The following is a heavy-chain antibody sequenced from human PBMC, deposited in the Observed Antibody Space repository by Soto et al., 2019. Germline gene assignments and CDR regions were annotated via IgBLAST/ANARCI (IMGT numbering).Heavy chain of an antibody. CDR2: IIPIFGTA. CDR3: ARMVKYSSGQSWFDP. CDR1: GGTFSSYA. J-gene: IGHJ5*02. Sequence: QVQLVQSGAEVKKPGSSERVSCKASGGTFSSYAISWVRQAPGQGLEWMGGIIPIFGTANYAQKFQGRVTITADKSTSTAYMELSSLRSEDTAVYYCARMVKYSSGQSWFDPWGQGTLVTVSS. D-gene: IGHD6-19*01. V-gene: IGHV1-69*06.